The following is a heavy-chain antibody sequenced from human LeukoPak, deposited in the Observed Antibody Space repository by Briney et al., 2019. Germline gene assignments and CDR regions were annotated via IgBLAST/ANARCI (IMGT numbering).Heavy chain of an antibody. CDR3: AAGLGTTDFDY. CDR2: IKSKTDGGTT. Sequence: PGGSLRLSCGASAFTCSNAWMSWVRQAPGKGVEWVGRIKSKTDGGTTDYAAPVRGRFTISRDYSKNTLYLQMSSLITEDTAVYYCAAGLGTTDFDYWGQGTLVTVS. D-gene: IGHD1-7*01. CDR1: AFTCSNAW. V-gene: IGHV3-15*01. J-gene: IGHJ4*02.